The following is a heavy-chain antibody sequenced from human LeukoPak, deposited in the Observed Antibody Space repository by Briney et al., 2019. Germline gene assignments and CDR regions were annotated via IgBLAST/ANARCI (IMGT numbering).Heavy chain of an antibody. D-gene: IGHD5-24*01. J-gene: IGHJ4*02. Sequence: SGPTLVNPTETLTLTCTFSGFSLRISGMCVSWIRQPPGKALEWLARIEWDDDKYYSTSLKTRLSISKDTSKNQVVLSMTNMDPGDTATYYCARMDRRDGYKFDSWGQGALVTVSS. CDR2: IEWDDDK. V-gene: IGHV2-70*11. CDR3: ARMDRRDGYKFDS. CDR1: GFSLRISGMC.